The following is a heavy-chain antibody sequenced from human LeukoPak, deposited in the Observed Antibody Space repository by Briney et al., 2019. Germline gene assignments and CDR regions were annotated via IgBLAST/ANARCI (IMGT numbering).Heavy chain of an antibody. Sequence: GRSLRLSWRVSGFTFDDYGMSWVRHAPGKGLEWVSGINWSGGSTRYADSVKGRFTISRDNGRTSLYLQMSSLRAEDTALYYCARERDSGVLDAFDVWGQATMVSVSS. CDR1: GFTFDDYG. J-gene: IGHJ3*01. CDR3: ARERDSGVLDAFDV. D-gene: IGHD3-10*01. V-gene: IGHV3-20*04. CDR2: INWSGGST.